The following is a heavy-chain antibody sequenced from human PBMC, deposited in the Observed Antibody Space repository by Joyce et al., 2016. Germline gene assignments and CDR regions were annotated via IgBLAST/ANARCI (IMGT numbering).Heavy chain of an antibody. CDR1: GFTFTDYY. V-gene: IGHV1-2*02. CDR3: ARDEAFYEFWYGYYKVY. CDR2: SNPKSGDT. J-gene: IGHJ4*02. D-gene: IGHD3-3*01. Sequence: QVQLVQSGAEMKKPGASVTVSCKASGFTFTDYYIHWVRQSPGQGLEWMGWSNPKSGDTNYTQKFQGRITMTRDTSISTAYMELGRLRYDDTVVYDCARDEAFYEFWYGYYKVYWGQGTLVTVSS.